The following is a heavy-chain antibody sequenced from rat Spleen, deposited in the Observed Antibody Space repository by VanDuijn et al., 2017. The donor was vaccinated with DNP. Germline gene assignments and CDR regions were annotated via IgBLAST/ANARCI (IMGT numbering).Heavy chain of an antibody. Sequence: EVQLVESGGGLVQPGRSMKLSCTVSGFTFTDFYMAWVRQAPTKGLEWVASINTGGGNTYYRDSVKGRFSLPRDNAKSTLYLQMDSLRSEDTATYYCATHLGMGIDYFDYWGQGVMVTVSS. CDR3: ATHLGMGIDYFDY. D-gene: IGHD1-7*01. V-gene: IGHV5-25*01. CDR2: INTGGGNT. CDR1: GFTFTDFY. J-gene: IGHJ2*01.